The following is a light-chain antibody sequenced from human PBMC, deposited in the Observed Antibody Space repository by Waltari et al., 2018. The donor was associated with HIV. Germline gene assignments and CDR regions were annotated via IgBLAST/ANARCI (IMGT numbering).Light chain of an antibody. J-gene: IGLJ2*01. V-gene: IGLV1-47*01. CDR2: RNN. Sequence: QSVLTQPPSASGTPGQRITISCSGSSPNIGRKSVYWYQQLPGTAPKLLIYRNNQRPSGVPDRFSGSKSGTSASLAISGLRSEDEADYYCATWDDTLSGHVVFGGGTKLNVL. CDR1: SPNIGRKS. CDR3: ATWDDTLSGHVV.